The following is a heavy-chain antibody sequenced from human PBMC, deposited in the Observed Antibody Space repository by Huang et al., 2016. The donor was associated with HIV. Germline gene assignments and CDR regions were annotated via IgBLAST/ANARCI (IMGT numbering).Heavy chain of an antibody. V-gene: IGHV3-30*18. CDR1: GFTFRQYA. CDR2: ISYDGSEK. D-gene: IGHD3-3*01. Sequence: QVQLVESGGGVVQPGRSLRLSCAASGFTFRQYAMHWVRQAPGKGVEWVVRISYDGSEKYFGDSVKGRFTISRDNSKNMLYLQMNSLRPDDSAMYYCVKDSPGVITIFGGDVWGQGTTVTVSS. CDR3: VKDSPGVITIFGGDV. J-gene: IGHJ6*02.